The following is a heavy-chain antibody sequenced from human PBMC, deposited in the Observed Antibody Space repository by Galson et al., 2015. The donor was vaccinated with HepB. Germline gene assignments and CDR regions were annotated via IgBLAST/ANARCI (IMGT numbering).Heavy chain of an antibody. Sequence: VKVSCKASGYTFTTYAMHWVRQAPGQRLEWMAWINTDNGNTQYSQKFRGRVTVTRDTSASIVYMELSSLRSEDTAVYYCARAGYCSGSSCSTYYSGLDVWGQGTTVTVSS. CDR3: ARAGYCSGSSCSTYYSGLDV. D-gene: IGHD2-2*02. V-gene: IGHV1-3*04. J-gene: IGHJ6*02. CDR2: INTDNGNT. CDR1: GYTFTTYA.